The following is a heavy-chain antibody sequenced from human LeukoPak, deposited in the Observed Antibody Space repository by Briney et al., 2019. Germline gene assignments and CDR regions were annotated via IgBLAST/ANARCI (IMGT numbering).Heavy chain of an antibody. CDR2: IYYSGST. Sequence: PSETLSLTCSVSGGSISSSSYYWGWIRQPPGKGLEWIGSIYYSGSTYYNTSLKSRVTVSVDTSKNQFSLKLSSVTAADTAVYYCARVVLSSGYYLNWFDPWGQGTLVTVSS. CDR3: ARVVLSSGYYLNWFDP. D-gene: IGHD3-22*01. CDR1: GGSISSSSYY. J-gene: IGHJ5*02. V-gene: IGHV4-39*01.